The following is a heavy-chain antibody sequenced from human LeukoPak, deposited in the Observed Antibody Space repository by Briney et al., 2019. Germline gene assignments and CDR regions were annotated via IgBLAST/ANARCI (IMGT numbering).Heavy chain of an antibody. CDR1: GYTFTNYY. CDR2: INPKSGGT. D-gene: IGHD1-26*01. CDR3: VPSANYYYFDY. J-gene: IGHJ4*02. Sequence: VASVKVSCKASGYTFTNYYMHWVRQAPGLGFEWMGWINPKSGGTSYPQKFQGRLTMTRVTSISTAYMELSRLRSDDTAVYYCVPSANYYYFDYWGQGTLVTVSS. V-gene: IGHV1-2*02.